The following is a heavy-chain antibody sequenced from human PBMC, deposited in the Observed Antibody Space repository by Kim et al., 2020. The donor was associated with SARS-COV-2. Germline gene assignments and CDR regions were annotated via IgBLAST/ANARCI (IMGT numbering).Heavy chain of an antibody. J-gene: IGHJ4*02. Sequence: ESLKGRFTISRAKAENALYLEMNSLRPEDAAVYYCVRVAVGASSWYYFDSWGQGTLVTVSS. V-gene: IGHV3-11*05. D-gene: IGHD6-13*01. CDR3: VRVAVGASSWYYFDS.